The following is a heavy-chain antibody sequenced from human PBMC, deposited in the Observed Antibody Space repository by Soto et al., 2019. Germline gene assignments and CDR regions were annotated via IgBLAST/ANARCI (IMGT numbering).Heavy chain of an antibody. J-gene: IGHJ4*02. D-gene: IGHD1-1*01. CDR3: AKAANWNLGYYFDY. CDR1: VFTFSSYS. V-gene: IGHV3-48*01. Sequence: GGSLRLSCAASVFTFSSYSMNWVRQAPGKGLEWVSYFSSSSSTIYYADSVKGRFTISRDNAKNSLYLQMNSLGAEDTAVYYCAKAANWNLGYYFDYWGQGTLVTVSS. CDR2: FSSSSSTI.